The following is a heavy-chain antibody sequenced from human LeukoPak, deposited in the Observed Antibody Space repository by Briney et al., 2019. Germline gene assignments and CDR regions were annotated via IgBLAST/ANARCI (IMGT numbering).Heavy chain of an antibody. CDR2: IYGNGQAT. D-gene: IGHD5-12*01. J-gene: IGHJ4*02. CDR3: ARDLKPDGGVDIDH. CDR1: GFTFKTHS. V-gene: IGHV3-23*01. Sequence: PGGSLSLSCTASGFTFKTHSINWVRQAPGKGLEWVASIYGNGQATFYADSVKGRFSISRDNSKNTVFLQMSSLRAEDTARYYCARDLKPDGGVDIDHWGGGKLVTVSS.